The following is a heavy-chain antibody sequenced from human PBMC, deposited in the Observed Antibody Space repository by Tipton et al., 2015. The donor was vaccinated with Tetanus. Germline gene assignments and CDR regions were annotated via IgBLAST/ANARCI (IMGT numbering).Heavy chain of an antibody. CDR1: GFTFSSYA. CDR3: AKDRAPSTVTTSYYYYGMDV. J-gene: IGHJ6*02. V-gene: IGHV3-23*01. D-gene: IGHD4-11*01. CDR2: ISGSGGST. Sequence: SLRLSCAASGFTFSSYAMSWVRQAPGKGLEWVSVISGSGGSTYYADSVKGRFTISRDNSKNTLYLQMNSLRAEDTAVYYCAKDRAPSTVTTSYYYYGMDVWGQGTTVTVSS.